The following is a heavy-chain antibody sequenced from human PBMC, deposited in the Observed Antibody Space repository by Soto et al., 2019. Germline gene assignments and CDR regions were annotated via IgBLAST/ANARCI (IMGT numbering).Heavy chain of an antibody. CDR1: GFNFPTYA. D-gene: IGHD4-17*01. Sequence: EVQLVESGGELVQPGGSLRLSCAASGFNFPTYAMNWVRQAPGKGLEWLSFIHMTHNVIFYADSVRGRFTISRDNAKDSLYLEMSCRLVVDARVDYCVSAPDGDSDVDYWVHGTGVTVSP. CDR2: IHMTHNVI. J-gene: IGHJ4*01. CDR3: VSAPDGDSDVDY. V-gene: IGHV3-48*01.